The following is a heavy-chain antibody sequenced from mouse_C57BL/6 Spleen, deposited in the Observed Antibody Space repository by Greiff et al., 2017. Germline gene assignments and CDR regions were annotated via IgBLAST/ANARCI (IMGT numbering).Heavy chain of an antibody. CDR2: IYPGSGST. CDR1: GYTFTSYW. CDR3: ARRNGDEGAWFAY. D-gene: IGHD4-1*01. J-gene: IGHJ3*01. Sequence: QVHVKQPGAELVKPGASVKMSCKASGYTFTSYWITWVKQRPGQGLEWIGDIYPGSGSTNYNEKFKSKATLTVDTSSSTAYMQLSSLTSEDSAVYYCARRNGDEGAWFAYWGQGTLVTVSA. V-gene: IGHV1-55*01.